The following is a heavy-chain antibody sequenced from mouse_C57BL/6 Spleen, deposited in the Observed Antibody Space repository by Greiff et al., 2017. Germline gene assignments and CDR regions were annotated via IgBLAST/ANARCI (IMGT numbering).Heavy chain of an antibody. V-gene: IGHV14-2*01. CDR1: GFNIKDYY. J-gene: IGHJ4*01. Sequence: VQLKQSGAELVKPGASVKLSCTASGFNIKDYYMHWVKQRTEQGLEWIGRIDPEDGETKYAPKFQGTATITADPSSSTAYLQRSSLTAEDTGVYYCARGGVMITTHYYAMDYWGQGTSVTVSS. CDR2: IDPEDGET. D-gene: IGHD2-4*01. CDR3: ARGGVMITTHYYAMDY.